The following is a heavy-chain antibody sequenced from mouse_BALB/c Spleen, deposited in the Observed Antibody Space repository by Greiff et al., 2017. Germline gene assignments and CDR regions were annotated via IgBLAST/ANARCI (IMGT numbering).Heavy chain of an antibody. CDR1: GFNIKDTY. J-gene: IGHJ4*01. D-gene: IGHD2-1*01. Sequence: VHVKQSGAELVKPGASVKLSCTASGFNIKDTYMHWVKQRPEQGLEWIGRIDPANGNTKYDPKFQGKATITADTSSNTAYLQLSSLTSEDTAVYYCARDGIYAMDYWGQGTSVTVSS. V-gene: IGHV14-3*02. CDR2: IDPANGNT. CDR3: ARDGIYAMDY.